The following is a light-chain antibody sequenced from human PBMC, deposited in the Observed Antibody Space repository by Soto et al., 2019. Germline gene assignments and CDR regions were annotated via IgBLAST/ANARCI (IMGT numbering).Light chain of an antibody. V-gene: IGKV1-9*01. Sequence: DIQLTQSPSFLSASVGDRVTITCRASQGISSFLAWYQQKPGKAPNLLISAAATLRTGVPSRFSGSGSGTGFTLAISRLQPEDFATYYCHHLNTYPLTFGGGTKVEI. CDR3: HHLNTYPLT. CDR2: AAA. CDR1: QGISSF. J-gene: IGKJ4*01.